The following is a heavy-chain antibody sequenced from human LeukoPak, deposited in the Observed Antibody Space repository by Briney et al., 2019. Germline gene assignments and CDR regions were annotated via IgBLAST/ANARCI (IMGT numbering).Heavy chain of an antibody. CDR3: ARPRTSSSWYLYYFDY. Sequence: ASVKVSCKASGYTFTSYGISWVRQAPGQGLEWMGWISAYNGNTNYAQKLQGRVTMTTDTSTSTAYTELRSLRSDDTAVYYCARPRTSSSWYLYYFDYWGQGTLVTVSS. D-gene: IGHD6-13*01. CDR2: ISAYNGNT. J-gene: IGHJ4*02. V-gene: IGHV1-18*01. CDR1: GYTFTSYG.